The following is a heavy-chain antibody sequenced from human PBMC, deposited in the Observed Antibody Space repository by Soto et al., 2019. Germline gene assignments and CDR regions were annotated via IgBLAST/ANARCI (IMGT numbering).Heavy chain of an antibody. D-gene: IGHD6-13*01. V-gene: IGHV4-34*01. J-gene: IGHJ5*02. CDR2: INHSGST. Sequence: SETLSLTCAVYGGSFSGYYWSWIRQPPGKGLEWIGEINHSGSTNYNPSLKSRVTISVDTSKNQFSLKLSSVTAADTAVYYCARGLPVGQQLVRGNWFDPWGQGTLVTVSS. CDR1: GGSFSGYY. CDR3: ARGLPVGQQLVRGNWFDP.